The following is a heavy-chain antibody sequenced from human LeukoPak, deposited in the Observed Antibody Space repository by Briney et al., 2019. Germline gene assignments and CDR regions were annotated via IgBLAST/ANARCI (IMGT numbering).Heavy chain of an antibody. J-gene: IGHJ4*02. CDR1: GYTFTGYY. CDR3: AREWAGEYPNLVYFDY. Sequence: GASVKVSCKASGYTFTGYYMHWVRQAPGQGLEWMGWINPNSGGTNYAQKFQGRVTMTRDTSISTAYMELSRLRSDDTAVYYCAREWAGEYPNLVYFDYWGQGTLVTVSS. CDR2: INPNSGGT. D-gene: IGHD2/OR15-2a*01. V-gene: IGHV1-2*02.